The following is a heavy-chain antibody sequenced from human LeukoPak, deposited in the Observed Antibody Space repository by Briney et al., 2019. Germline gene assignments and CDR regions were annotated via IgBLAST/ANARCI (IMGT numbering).Heavy chain of an antibody. V-gene: IGHV1-24*01. Sequence: ASVKVSCKVSGYTLTELSMHWVRQAPGKGLEWMGGFDPEDGETIYAQKFQGRVTMTEDTSTDTAYMELSSLRSEDTAVYYCATEARDYYGSGSYGYWGQGTLVTVSS. CDR3: ATEARDYYGSGSYGY. D-gene: IGHD3-10*01. CDR1: GYTLTELS. J-gene: IGHJ4*02. CDR2: FDPEDGET.